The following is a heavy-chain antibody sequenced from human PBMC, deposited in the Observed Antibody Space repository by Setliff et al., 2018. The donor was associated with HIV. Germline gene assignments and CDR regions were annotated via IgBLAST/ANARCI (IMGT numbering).Heavy chain of an antibody. V-gene: IGHV3-30*18. CDR2: ISYDGSRI. J-gene: IGHJ4*02. Sequence: GGSLRLSCVGSGFTFRDFAMHWVRQAPGKGLEWVSSISYDGSRIHYADSVKGRFSISRDNSKNTLSLQMNSLGLEDTAVYYCAKSAYSGTYGGWYDYWGQGTLVTVSS. CDR1: GFTFRDFA. D-gene: IGHD1-26*01. CDR3: AKSAYSGTYGGWYDY.